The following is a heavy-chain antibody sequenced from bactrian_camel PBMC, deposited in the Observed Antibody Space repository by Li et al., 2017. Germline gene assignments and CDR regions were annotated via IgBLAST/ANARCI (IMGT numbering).Heavy chain of an antibody. J-gene: IGHJ4*01. Sequence: DVQLVESGGGSVQVGGSLRLACPASGFQLRSADMSWVRRAPGKGLEWVSAVNIGGRGTDYSESMKGRFTISRDNAKNTLYLQLNSLNTEDTAMYYCAKLGTRWSEFPYWGQGTQVTVS. CDR1: GFQLRSAD. CDR3: AKLGTRWSEFPY. V-gene: IGHV3S40*01. CDR2: VNIGGRGT. D-gene: IGHD5*01.